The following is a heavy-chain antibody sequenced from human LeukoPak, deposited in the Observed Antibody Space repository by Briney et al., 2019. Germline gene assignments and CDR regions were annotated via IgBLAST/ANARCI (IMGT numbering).Heavy chain of an antibody. J-gene: IGHJ4*02. V-gene: IGHV3-15*01. CDR1: GFTFSNAW. Sequence: PGGSLRLSCAASGFTFSNAWMSCVRQAPGKGLEWVGRIKSKTDGGTTDYAAPVKGRFTISRDDSKNTLYLQMNSLKTEDTAVYYCTTYYDILTGLYYFEYWGQGTLVTASS. CDR2: IKSKTDGGTT. CDR3: TTYYDILTGLYYFEY. D-gene: IGHD3-9*01.